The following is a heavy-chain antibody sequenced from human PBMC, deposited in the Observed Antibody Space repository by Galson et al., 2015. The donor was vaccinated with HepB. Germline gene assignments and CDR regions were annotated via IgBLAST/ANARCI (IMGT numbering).Heavy chain of an antibody. CDR2: IYHSGST. Sequence: ETLSLTCAVSGGSISSSNWWSWVRQPPGKGLEWIGEIYHSGSTNYNPSLKSRVTISVDKSKNQFSLKLSSVTAADTAVYYCARAVYGDPEISDWGQGTLVTVSS. J-gene: IGHJ4*02. CDR1: GGSISSSNW. D-gene: IGHD4-17*01. CDR3: ARAVYGDPEISD. V-gene: IGHV4-4*02.